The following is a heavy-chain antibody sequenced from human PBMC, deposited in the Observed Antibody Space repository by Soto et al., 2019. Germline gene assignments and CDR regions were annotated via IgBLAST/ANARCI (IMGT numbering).Heavy chain of an antibody. J-gene: IGHJ6*02. CDR2: ISAYNGNT. CDR3: ARGWFGEDNYYYYGMDV. V-gene: IGHV1-18*01. D-gene: IGHD3-10*01. Sequence: ASVKVSCKASGYTFTSYGISWVRQAPGQGLEWMGWISAYNGNTNYAQKLQGRVTMTTDTSTSTAYMELRSLRSDDTAVYYCARGWFGEDNYYYYGMDVWGQGTTVTV. CDR1: GYTFTSYG.